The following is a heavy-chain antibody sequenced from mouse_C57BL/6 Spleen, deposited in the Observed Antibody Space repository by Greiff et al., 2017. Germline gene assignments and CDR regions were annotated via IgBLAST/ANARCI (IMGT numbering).Heavy chain of an antibody. CDR1: GFNIKDYY. D-gene: IGHD1-1*01. V-gene: IGHV14-2*01. J-gene: IGHJ2*01. Sequence: VQLQQSGAELVKPGASVKLSCTASGFNIKDYYMHWVKQRTEQGLEWIGRIDPEDGETKYAPKFQGKATLTADTSSNTAYLPLSSLTSEDTAVYYWALIYYGRHYFDYWGQGTTLTVSS. CDR2: IDPEDGET. CDR3: ALIYYGRHYFDY.